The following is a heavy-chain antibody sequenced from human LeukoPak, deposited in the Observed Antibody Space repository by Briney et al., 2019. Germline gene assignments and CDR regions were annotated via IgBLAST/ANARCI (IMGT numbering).Heavy chain of an antibody. CDR1: GFSLSGTW. CDR2: IKPDGSEK. Sequence: PGGSLRLSCAASGFSLSGTWMTWVRQAPGKGLECVANIKPDGSEKYYVDSVKGRFTVSRDNAKNSLYLQMNSLRVEDTAVYYCARGRSAYRCWSQGTLVTVSS. D-gene: IGHD3-3*01. J-gene: IGHJ4*02. V-gene: IGHV3-7*01. CDR3: ARGRSAYRC.